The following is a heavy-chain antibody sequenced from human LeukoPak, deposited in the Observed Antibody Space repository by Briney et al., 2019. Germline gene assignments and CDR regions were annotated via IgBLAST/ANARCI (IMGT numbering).Heavy chain of an antibody. CDR3: ARARSTVVTYYYYYGMDV. D-gene: IGHD4-23*01. J-gene: IGHJ6*02. V-gene: IGHV3-23*01. CDR2: ISGAGGHT. Sequence: GGSLRLSCAASGFTFSSYAMSWVRQAPGEGLEWVSAISGAGGHTYYADSVRGRFTISRDNSKNTLYLQMNSLRAEDTAVYYCARARSTVVTYYYYYGMDVWGQGTTVTVSS. CDR1: GFTFSSYA.